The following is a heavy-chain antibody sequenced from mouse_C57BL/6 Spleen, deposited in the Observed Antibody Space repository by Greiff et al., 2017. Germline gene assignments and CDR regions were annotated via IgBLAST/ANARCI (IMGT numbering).Heavy chain of an antibody. CDR1: GFTFSDYY. CDR3: ARGPGYWYFDV. V-gene: IGHV5-16*01. J-gene: IGHJ1*03. Sequence: EVQLVESEGGLVQPGSSMKLSCTASGFTFSDYYMAWVRQVPEKGLEWVANINYDGSSTYYLDSLKSRFIISRDNAKNILYLQMSRLKSEDTATYYCARGPGYWYFDVWGTGTTVTVSS. CDR2: INYDGSST.